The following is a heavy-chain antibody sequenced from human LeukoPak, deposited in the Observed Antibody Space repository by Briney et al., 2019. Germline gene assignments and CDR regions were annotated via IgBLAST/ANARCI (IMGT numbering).Heavy chain of an antibody. V-gene: IGHV1-8*01. CDR1: GYTFTSYD. D-gene: IGHD5-18*01. CDR3: ARDSAGYSYGYGQNDAFDI. Sequence: ASVKVSCKASGYTFTSYDINWVRQATGQGLEWMGWMNPNSGNTGYAQKFQGRVTMTRNTPISTAYMELSSLRSEDTAVYYCARDSAGYSYGYGQNDAFDIWGQGTMVTVSS. J-gene: IGHJ3*02. CDR2: MNPNSGNT.